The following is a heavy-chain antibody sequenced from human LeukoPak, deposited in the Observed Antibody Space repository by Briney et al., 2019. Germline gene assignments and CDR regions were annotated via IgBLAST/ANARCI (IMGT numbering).Heavy chain of an antibody. CDR2: IFPSGGEI. Sequence: GGSLRLSCAASGFTFSTFAMLWVRQPPGKGLEWVSSIFPSGGEIHYADSVRGRFTISRDNSKSILSLQMNGLRAEDTAIYYCATYRQVLLPFESWGQGTLVTVSS. CDR3: ATYRQVLLPFES. CDR1: GFTFSTFA. J-gene: IGHJ4*02. D-gene: IGHD5-18*01. V-gene: IGHV3-23*01.